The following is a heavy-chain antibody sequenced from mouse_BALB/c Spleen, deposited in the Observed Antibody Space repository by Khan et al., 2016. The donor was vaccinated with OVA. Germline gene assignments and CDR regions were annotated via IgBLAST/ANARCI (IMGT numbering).Heavy chain of an antibody. D-gene: IGHD1-1*01. CDR2: INPTNGST. CDR3: ARLKKVGATYFDY. CDR1: GYTFTSYW. J-gene: IGHJ2*01. Sequence: QVQLQQSGAELVKAGASVKMSCKASGYTFTSYWMHWVKQRLGQGLEWVAAINPTNGSTYYKEKFKGKATMTVDKSSSTAYMQLSGPQFEDSAVYDCARLKKVGATYFDYWGQGTTLTVSS. V-gene: IGHV1S81*02.